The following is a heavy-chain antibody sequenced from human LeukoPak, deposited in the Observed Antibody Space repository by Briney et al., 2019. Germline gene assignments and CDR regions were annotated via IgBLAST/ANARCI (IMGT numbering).Heavy chain of an antibody. J-gene: IGHJ4*02. CDR3: ARDQLYCSGGYCYKDY. CDR2: INSDGSST. V-gene: IGHV3-74*01. CDR1: GFTFSSYW. Sequence: GGSLRLSCAASGFTFSSYWMHWVRQAPGKGLVWVSRINSDGSSTSYADSVKGRFTISRDNAKNTLYLQMNSLRAEDTAVYYCARDQLYCSGGYCYKDYWGQGTLVTVSS. D-gene: IGHD2-15*01.